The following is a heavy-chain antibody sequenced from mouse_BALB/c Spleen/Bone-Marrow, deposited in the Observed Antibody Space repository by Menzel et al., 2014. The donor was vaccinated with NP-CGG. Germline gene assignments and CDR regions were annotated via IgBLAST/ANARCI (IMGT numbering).Heavy chain of an antibody. CDR2: INPDSRTI. Sequence: EVQLVESGGGLVQPGGSLKLSCAASGFDFSRYWMSWVRQAPGKGLEWIGEINPDSRTINYSPSLKDKFIISRDNAKNTLYLRLNKVRSEDTALYYCARPDYYGYLNYWGRGTTLTVSS. D-gene: IGHD1-1*01. J-gene: IGHJ2*01. CDR1: GFDFSRYW. CDR3: ARPDYYGYLNY. V-gene: IGHV4-1*02.